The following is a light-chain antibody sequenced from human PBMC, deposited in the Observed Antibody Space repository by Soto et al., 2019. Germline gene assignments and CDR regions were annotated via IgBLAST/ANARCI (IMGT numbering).Light chain of an antibody. Sequence: EIVLTQSPGTLSLSPEERATLSCRASQKMSSYLAWYQQKPGQAPRLLIYDASNRATGIPARFSGSGSGTDFTLTISSLEPEDFAVYYCQQLSNWPPLTFGGGTKVEIK. J-gene: IGKJ4*01. CDR1: QKMSSY. CDR2: DAS. CDR3: QQLSNWPPLT. V-gene: IGKV3-11*01.